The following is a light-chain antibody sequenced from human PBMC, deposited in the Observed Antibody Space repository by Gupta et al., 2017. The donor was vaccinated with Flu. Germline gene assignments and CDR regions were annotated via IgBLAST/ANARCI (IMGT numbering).Light chain of an antibody. CDR2: KAS. J-gene: IGKJ2*01. CDR1: QSIRDW. V-gene: IGKV1-5*03. Sequence: PSTLSASVGDRVTITCRASQSIRDWLAWYQQKPGKAPNLLIYKASRLESGVPSRFSGSGSGTEFTLTISSPQPDDFATYYCQHEDNSSGTFGQGTKLEIK. CDR3: QHEDNSSGT.